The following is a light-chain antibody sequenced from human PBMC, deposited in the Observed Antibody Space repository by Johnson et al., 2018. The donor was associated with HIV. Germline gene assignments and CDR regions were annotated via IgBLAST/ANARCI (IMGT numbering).Light chain of an antibody. CDR3: ATWDRSLTIGGG. CDR2: ENN. J-gene: IGLJ1*01. CDR1: SSNIEHNY. Sequence: QSVLTQPPSVSAAPGQKVTISCSGSSSNIEHNYISWYQQLPGTAPKLLIYENNKRPSGIPDRFSGSKSGTSATLGITGLQTGDEADYYCATWDRSLTIGGGFGTGTKVTVL. V-gene: IGLV1-51*02.